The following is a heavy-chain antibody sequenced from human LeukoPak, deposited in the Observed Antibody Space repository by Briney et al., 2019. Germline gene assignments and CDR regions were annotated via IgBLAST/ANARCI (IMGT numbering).Heavy chain of an antibody. V-gene: IGHV1-69*05. CDR2: IIPIFGTA. J-gene: IGHJ4*02. D-gene: IGHD6-19*01. Sequence: GASVKVSCKASGGTFSSYAISWVRQAPGQGLEWMGRIIPIFGTANYAQKFQGRVTITTDESTSTAYMELSSLRSEDTAVYYCARGKGRGWYPPTYFDYGGRGPLVTVSS. CDR1: GGTFSSYA. CDR3: ARGKGRGWYPPTYFDY.